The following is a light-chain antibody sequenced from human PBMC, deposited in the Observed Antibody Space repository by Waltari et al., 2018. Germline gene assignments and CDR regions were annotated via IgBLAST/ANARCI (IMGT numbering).Light chain of an antibody. J-gene: IGKJ1*01. CDR1: PSVLYSPNNKNY. Sequence: DIVMTPSPDSLPVSLGERATVHCQSSPSVLYSPNNKNYLAWYQQKPGQPPKLLIYWASTRDSGVPDRFSGSGSGTDFTLTISSLQAEDVAVYYCQQYYSTPRTFGQGTKVEI. V-gene: IGKV4-1*01. CDR3: QQYYSTPRT. CDR2: WAS.